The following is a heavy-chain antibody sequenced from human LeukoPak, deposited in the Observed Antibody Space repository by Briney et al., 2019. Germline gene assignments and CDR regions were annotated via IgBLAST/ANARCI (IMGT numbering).Heavy chain of an antibody. D-gene: IGHD6-13*01. Sequence: GGSLRLSCAASGFTFSSYAMSWVRQAPGKWLEWVSAISGSGGSTYYADSVKGRFTISRDNSKNTLYLQMNSLRAEDTAVYYCAKDPGQQLYYFDYWGQGTLVTVSS. J-gene: IGHJ4*02. V-gene: IGHV3-23*01. CDR1: GFTFSSYA. CDR3: AKDPGQQLYYFDY. CDR2: ISGSGGST.